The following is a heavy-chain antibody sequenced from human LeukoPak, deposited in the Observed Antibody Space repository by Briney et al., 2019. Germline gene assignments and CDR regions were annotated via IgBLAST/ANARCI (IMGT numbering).Heavy chain of an antibody. V-gene: IGHV4-39*01. Sequence: KPSETLSLTCSVSGVYFSSSGCYWGWIRQPPGKGLEWIGSIFYTGNTCYNPSLKSRITISADTSKNQFSLELRFVTAADTAVSYCARLVASLEWDSGSFPDYWGQGTLVTVSS. CDR2: IFYTGNT. D-gene: IGHD3-10*01. CDR1: GVYFSSSGCY. J-gene: IGHJ4*02. CDR3: ARLVASLEWDSGSFPDY.